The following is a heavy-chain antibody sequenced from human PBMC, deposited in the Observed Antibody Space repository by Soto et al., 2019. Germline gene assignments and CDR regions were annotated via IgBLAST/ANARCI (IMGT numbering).Heavy chain of an antibody. V-gene: IGHV4-31*03. Sequence: QVQLRESGPGLVKPSQTLSLTCTVSGGSINSGGYYWNWIRQHPGKGLEWIGYMYYSGSTYYNPFLRSRVINAADTSENHFSPKLSSGTAGGTAVYFWARGYRQAGYSSSWVFDYWGQGTLVNVSS. D-gene: IGHD6-13*01. J-gene: IGHJ4*02. CDR3: ARGYRQAGYSSSWVFDY. CDR2: MYYSGST. CDR1: GGSINSGGYY.